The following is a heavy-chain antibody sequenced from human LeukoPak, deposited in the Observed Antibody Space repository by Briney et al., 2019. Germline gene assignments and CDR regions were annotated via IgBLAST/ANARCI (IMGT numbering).Heavy chain of an antibody. CDR1: GYTFTSYD. V-gene: IGHV1-8*01. D-gene: IGHD7-27*01. Sequence: ASVKVSCKASGYTFTSYDINWVRQATGQGLEWMGWMNPNSGNTGYAQKFQGRVTMTRNTSISTAYMELSSLRSEDTAVYYCARRTKLGARRVWYFDLWGRGTLVTVSS. CDR2: MNPNSGNT. CDR3: ARRTKLGARRVWYFDL. J-gene: IGHJ2*01.